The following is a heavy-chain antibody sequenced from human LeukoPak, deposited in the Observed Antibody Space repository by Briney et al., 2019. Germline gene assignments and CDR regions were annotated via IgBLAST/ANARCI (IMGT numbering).Heavy chain of an antibody. CDR1: GGTFSSYA. J-gene: IGHJ4*02. D-gene: IGHD2-2*01. CDR2: IIPIFGTA. CDR3: ARNTLGYCSSTSCPWRSYFDY. V-gene: IGHV1-69*13. Sequence: SVKISCKASGGTFSSYAISWVRQAPGQGLEWMGGIIPIFGTANYAQKFQGRVTITADESTSTAYMELSSLRSEDTAVYYCARNTLGYCSSTSCPWRSYFDYWGQGTLVTVSS.